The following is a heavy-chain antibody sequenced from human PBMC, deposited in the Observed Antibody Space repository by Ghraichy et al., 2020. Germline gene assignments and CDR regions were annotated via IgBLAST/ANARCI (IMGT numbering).Heavy chain of an antibody. D-gene: IGHD6-13*01. CDR3: ARGHSWYGY. CDR2: INHSGST. J-gene: IGHJ4*02. V-gene: IGHV4-34*01. CDR1: GGSFSGYY. Sequence: SQTLSLTCAVYGGSFSGYYWSWIRQPPGKGLGWIGEINHSGSTNYNPSLKSRVTISVDTSKNQFSLKLSSVTAADTAVYYCARGHSWYGYWGQGTLVTVSS.